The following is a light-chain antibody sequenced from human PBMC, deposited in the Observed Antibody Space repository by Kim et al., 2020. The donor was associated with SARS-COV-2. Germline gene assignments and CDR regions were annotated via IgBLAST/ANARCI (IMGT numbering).Light chain of an antibody. CDR3: QSYGDSRGV. Sequence: GKTVTNSCTPSSGNLTVNYVQWYQQRPAGSPITLIYEDNQTPSRAPHRFSGSISSSTNSASLTISGLKTEDEADYYCQSYGDSRGVFGGGTQLTVL. J-gene: IGLJ3*02. V-gene: IGLV6-57*01. CDR1: SGNLTVNY. CDR2: EDN.